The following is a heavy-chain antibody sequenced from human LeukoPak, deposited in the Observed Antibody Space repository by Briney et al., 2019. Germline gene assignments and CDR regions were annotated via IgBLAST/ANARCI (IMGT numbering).Heavy chain of an antibody. D-gene: IGHD7-27*01. V-gene: IGHV4-34*01. CDR3: ARLWGYGY. CDR1: GGSFSGYY. J-gene: IGHJ4*02. Sequence: PSETLSLTCAVYGGSFSGYYWSWIRQPPGKGLEWIGEINHSGSTNYNPSLKSRVTISVDTSKNQFSLKLSSVTAADTAVYYCARLWGYGYWGQGTLVTVSS. CDR2: INHSGST.